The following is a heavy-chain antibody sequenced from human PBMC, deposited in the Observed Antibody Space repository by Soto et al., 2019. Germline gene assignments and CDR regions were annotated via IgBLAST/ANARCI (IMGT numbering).Heavy chain of an antibody. J-gene: IGHJ5*02. V-gene: IGHV3-48*01. D-gene: IGHD2-15*01. Sequence: EVQLVESGGGLVQPGGSLRLSCAASGFTFSSYSMNWVRQAPGKGLEWVSYISSSSSTIYYADSVKGRFTISRDNAKNSLYLQMNSLRAEDTAVYYCARSKAVACGLNWFDPWGQGTLVTVSS. CDR3: ARSKAVACGLNWFDP. CDR2: ISSSSSTI. CDR1: GFTFSSYS.